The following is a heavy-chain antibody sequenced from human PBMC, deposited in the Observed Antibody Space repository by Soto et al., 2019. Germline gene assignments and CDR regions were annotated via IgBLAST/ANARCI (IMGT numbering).Heavy chain of an antibody. Sequence: AGGGLRVSLCASGFTLSRYLITGGRPAPGKGLEWVANIKQDGSEKYYVDSVKGRFTISRDNAKNSLYLQMNSLRAEDTAVYYCARDHKGPYCFDYWGPGTLVTVSS. V-gene: IGHV3-7*01. CDR2: IKQDGSEK. CDR3: ARDHKGPYCFDY. CDR1: GFTLSRYL. J-gene: IGHJ4*02.